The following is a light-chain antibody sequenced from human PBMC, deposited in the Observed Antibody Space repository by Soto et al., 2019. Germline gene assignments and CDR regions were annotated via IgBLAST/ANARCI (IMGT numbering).Light chain of an antibody. J-gene: IGKJ1*01. Sequence: DIHMTQSPSSLSASVGNIFTITCRASQRISTYLSWYQQKPGKAPNLLIYVASSLQSGVPSRFSGSRSGTDFTLTISSLQPEDSATYYCQQSYNATWTFGHGTKVDIK. CDR1: QRISTY. CDR2: VAS. CDR3: QQSYNATWT. V-gene: IGKV1-39*01.